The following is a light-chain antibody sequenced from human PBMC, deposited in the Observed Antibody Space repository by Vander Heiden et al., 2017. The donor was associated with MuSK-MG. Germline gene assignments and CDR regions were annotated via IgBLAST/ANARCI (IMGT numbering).Light chain of an antibody. V-gene: IGKV3-20*01. CDR1: QSVSSSY. J-gene: IGKJ5*01. CDR3: QQDGSSLIT. CDR2: GAS. Sequence: EIVLTQSPFTLSLSPGERATLSCRASQSVSSSYLAWYQQKPGQAPRLLIYGASRRATGIPDRFSGSGSGTEFTLTISRLEPEDFAVYYCQQDGSSLITFGQGTRLEIK.